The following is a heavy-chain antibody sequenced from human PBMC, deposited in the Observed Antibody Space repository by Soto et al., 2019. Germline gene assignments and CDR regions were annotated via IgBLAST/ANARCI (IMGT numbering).Heavy chain of an antibody. J-gene: IGHJ1*01. CDR3: ARDRLPPGDDFWSGYEYFQH. Sequence: GGSLRLSCAASGFTFSSYSMNWVRQAPGKELEWVSSISSSSSYIYYADSVKGRFTISRDNAKNSLYLQMNSLRAEDTAVYYCARDRLPPGDDFWSGYEYFQHWGQGTLVTVSS. D-gene: IGHD3-3*01. V-gene: IGHV3-21*01. CDR1: GFTFSSYS. CDR2: ISSSSSYI.